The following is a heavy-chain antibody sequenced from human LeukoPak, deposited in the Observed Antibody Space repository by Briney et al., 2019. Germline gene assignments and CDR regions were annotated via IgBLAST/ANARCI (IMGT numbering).Heavy chain of an antibody. J-gene: IGHJ3*02. CDR3: ARERYSSNWNDAFDI. D-gene: IGHD6-13*01. V-gene: IGHV3-64*01. CDR2: ITSDGGST. CDR1: GFTFSSYS. Sequence: GGSLRLSCAASGFTFSSYSMHWVRQAPGKGLEYVSTITSDGGSTYYANSVRGRFTISRDNSKNTLSLQMGSLRAEDMAVYYCARERYSSNWNDAFDIWGQGTMVTVSS.